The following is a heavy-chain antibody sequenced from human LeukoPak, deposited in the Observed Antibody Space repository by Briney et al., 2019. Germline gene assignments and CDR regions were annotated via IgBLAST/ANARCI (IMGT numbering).Heavy chain of an antibody. CDR1: GFTFSSYG. D-gene: IGHD3-3*01. CDR3: ARDPAKFWSGHDY. V-gene: IGHV3-30*03. J-gene: IGHJ4*02. Sequence: GSLRLSCTAPGFTFSSYGMHWVRQAPGKGLEWVAVISYDGSNKYYADSVKGRFTISRDNSKNTLYVQMNSLRAEDTAVYYCARDPAKFWSGHDYWGQGTLVTVSS. CDR2: ISYDGSNK.